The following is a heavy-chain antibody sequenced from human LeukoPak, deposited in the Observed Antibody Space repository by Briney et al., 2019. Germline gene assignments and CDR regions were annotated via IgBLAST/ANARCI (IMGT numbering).Heavy chain of an antibody. D-gene: IGHD1-26*01. CDR1: GFTFSSYA. V-gene: IGHV3-23*01. Sequence: GGSLRLSCAASGFTFSSYAMSWVRQAPGKGLEWVSTIRGSGGGTYYADSVKGRVTISRDNSKNTLWLQMNSLRAEDTAVYYCAKGGKWDVTPFDYWGQGTLVTVSS. CDR2: IRGSGGGT. CDR3: AKGGKWDVTPFDY. J-gene: IGHJ4*02.